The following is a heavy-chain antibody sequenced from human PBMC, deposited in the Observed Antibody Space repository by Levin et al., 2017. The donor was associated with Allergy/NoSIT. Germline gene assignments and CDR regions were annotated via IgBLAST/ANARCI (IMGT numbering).Heavy chain of an antibody. CDR2: IWYDGSGK. CDR3: AREGDPPSGNFMDV. V-gene: IGHV3-33*01. Sequence: PGGSLRLSCAASGFTFSSYGMHWVRQAPGKGLEWVAVIWYDGSGKYYAVSVKGRFTISRDNSRNTLYLQMSSLRAEDTAVYYCAREGDPPSGNFMDVWGKGTTVTVSS. CDR1: GFTFSSYG. J-gene: IGHJ6*03.